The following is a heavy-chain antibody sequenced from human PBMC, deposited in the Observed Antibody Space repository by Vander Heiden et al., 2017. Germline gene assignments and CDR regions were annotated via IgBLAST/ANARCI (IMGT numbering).Heavy chain of an antibody. V-gene: IGHV4-39*01. CDR2: IYYSGST. D-gene: IGHD6-19*01. CDR3: ARNIAVTAKAAFDI. Sequence: QLQLQESGPGLVKPSETLSLTCTVSGGSINNSSYYWGWIRQPPGKGLEWIGSIYYSGSTYYNTSLKSRVTISVDTSKNQFSLKLSSVTAADTAVYYCARNIAVTAKAAFDIWGQGTMVTVSS. CDR1: GGSINNSSYY. J-gene: IGHJ3*02.